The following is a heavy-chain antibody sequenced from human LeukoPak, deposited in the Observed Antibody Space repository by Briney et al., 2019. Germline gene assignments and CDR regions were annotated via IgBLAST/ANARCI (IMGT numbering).Heavy chain of an antibody. Sequence: GSLRLSCAACGFTFSSYWMHWVGQAPGKGLVGVSRINSDGRSTKYAHPLTARFTISRANPNNTLYLQMNSLRAQHTAVYYCVRGEYCSSTSFYYNWFDPSGQGTLVTVSS. J-gene: IGHJ5*02. CDR2: INSDGRST. CDR3: VRGEYCSSTSFYYNWFDP. V-gene: IGHV3-74*03. CDR1: GFTFSSYW. D-gene: IGHD2-2*01.